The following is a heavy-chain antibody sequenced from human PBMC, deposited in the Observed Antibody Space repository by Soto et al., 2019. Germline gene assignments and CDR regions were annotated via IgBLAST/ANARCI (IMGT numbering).Heavy chain of an antibody. CDR2: ISGTDGAT. Sequence: EVQMLEFGGALVQPGRSLRLSCAASGFTFSSYAMSWVRQTSGKGLQWVSTISGTDGATYYAASVKGRFTISRDNSQNFLYLQLNNLRDEYTAIYYGAKYAGFSPGVRFNFGYWGQGTLVTVSS. V-gene: IGHV3-23*01. CDR3: AKYAGFSPGVRFNFGY. D-gene: IGHD7-27*01. J-gene: IGHJ4*02. CDR1: GFTFSSYA.